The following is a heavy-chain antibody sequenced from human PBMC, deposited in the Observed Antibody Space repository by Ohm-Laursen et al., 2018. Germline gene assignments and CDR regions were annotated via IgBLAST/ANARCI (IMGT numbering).Heavy chain of an antibody. D-gene: IGHD3-9*01. CDR2: IHYTGHT. CDR3: AREGRYFDWLLERSV. V-gene: IGHV4-59*12. J-gene: IGHJ6*02. CDR1: GGSISGYY. Sequence: SETLSLTCTVSGGSISGYYWSWIRQSPAKGLEWIGFIHYTGHTDYNPSLKSRVTISVDRPKNQSSLKLSSVTAADTAVYYCAREGRYFDWLLERSVWGQGTTVTVSS.